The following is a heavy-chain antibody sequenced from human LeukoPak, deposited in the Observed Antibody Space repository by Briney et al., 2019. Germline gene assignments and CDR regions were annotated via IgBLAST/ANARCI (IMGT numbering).Heavy chain of an antibody. Sequence: GGSLRLSCAASAFSFSNYAMSWVRQAPGKGLEWVSSISSSSSYIYYADSVKGRFTISRDNAKNSLYLQMNSLRAEDTAVYYCAGDADPNYDFWSGYYGMDVWGQGTTVTVSS. J-gene: IGHJ6*02. V-gene: IGHV3-21*01. CDR2: ISSSSSYI. CDR1: AFSFSNYA. CDR3: AGDADPNYDFWSGYYGMDV. D-gene: IGHD3-3*01.